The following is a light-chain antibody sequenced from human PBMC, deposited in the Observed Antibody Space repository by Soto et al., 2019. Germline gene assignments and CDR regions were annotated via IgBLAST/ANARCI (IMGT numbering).Light chain of an antibody. CDR2: NTN. Sequence: QPVLTQPPSASGTPGQGVTISCSGSSSNIGSNTVNWYQQLPGTAPKLLIYNTNHRPSGVPDRFSGSKSGTSASLAISGLQSETEADYYCASWDDSLNADVFGSGTKVTVL. CDR3: ASWDDSLNADV. CDR1: SSNIGSNT. V-gene: IGLV1-44*01. J-gene: IGLJ1*01.